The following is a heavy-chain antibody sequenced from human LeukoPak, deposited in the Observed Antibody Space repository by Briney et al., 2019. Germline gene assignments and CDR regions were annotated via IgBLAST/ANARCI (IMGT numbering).Heavy chain of an antibody. CDR2: IYHSGST. Sequence: SETLSLTCAVSGYSISSGYYWGWIRQPPGKGLEWIGSIYHSGSTYYNPSLKGRVTISVDTSKNQFSLKLSSVTAADTAVYYCARSRWLAQYYYYVDVWGKGTTVTVSS. CDR1: GYSISSGYY. J-gene: IGHJ6*03. CDR3: ARSRWLAQYYYYVDV. D-gene: IGHD6-19*01. V-gene: IGHV4-38-2*01.